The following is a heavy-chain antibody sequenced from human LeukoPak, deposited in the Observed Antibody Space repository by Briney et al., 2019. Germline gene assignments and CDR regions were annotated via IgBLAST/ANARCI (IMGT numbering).Heavy chain of an antibody. D-gene: IGHD6-6*01. CDR2: INHSGST. V-gene: IGHV4-34*01. CDR1: GGSFSGYY. CDR3: ARVGTSSSSYYYYYMDV. J-gene: IGHJ6*03. Sequence: SETLSLTCAVYGGSFSGYYWSWIRQPPGKGLEWIGEINHSGSTNYNLSLKSRVTISVDTSKNQFSLKLSSVTAADTAVYYCARVGTSSSSYYYYYMDVWGKGTTVTVSS.